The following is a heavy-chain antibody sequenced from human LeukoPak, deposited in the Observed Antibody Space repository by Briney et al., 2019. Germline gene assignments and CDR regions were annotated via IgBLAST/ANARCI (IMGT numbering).Heavy chain of an antibody. J-gene: IGHJ3*02. CDR2: IQTSGST. CDR1: GGSISSYY. CDR3: ARRGIQLYAFDI. V-gene: IGHV4-4*07. Sequence: SETLSLTCTVSGGSISSYYWNWIRQPAGKGLEWIGRIQTSGSTNYNPSLKSRVTMSVDTSKNQFSLKLSSVTAADTAVYYCARRGIQLYAFDIWGQGTMVTVSS. D-gene: IGHD5-18*01.